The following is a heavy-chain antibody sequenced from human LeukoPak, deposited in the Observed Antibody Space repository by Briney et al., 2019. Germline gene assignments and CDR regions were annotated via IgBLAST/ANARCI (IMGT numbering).Heavy chain of an antibody. CDR1: GFTFRTYW. V-gene: IGHV3-7*01. D-gene: IGHD4-17*01. Sequence: GGSLRLPCAASGFTFRTYWMSWVRQAPGKGLEWVANINEDGSERYYVDSVKGRFTISRDNARNSLYVQMNSLRAEDTAVYYCARTSGDPFDYWGQGTLVTVSS. CDR2: INEDGSER. CDR3: ARTSGDPFDY. J-gene: IGHJ4*02.